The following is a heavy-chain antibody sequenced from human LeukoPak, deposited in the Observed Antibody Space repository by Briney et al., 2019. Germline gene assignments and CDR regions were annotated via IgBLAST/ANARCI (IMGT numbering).Heavy chain of an antibody. Sequence: SGGPLSLPGEPSGFPFPNPMTWARRAPGKGLEWLSAISGSGDATYYADSVKGRFTISRDNSKKTLYLQMDSLRAEDTAVYYCAKHGGDYWGQGTQVTVSS. D-gene: IGHD3-16*01. CDR3: AKHGGDY. V-gene: IGHV3-23*01. CDR1: GFPFPNP. J-gene: IGHJ4*02. CDR2: ISGSGDAT.